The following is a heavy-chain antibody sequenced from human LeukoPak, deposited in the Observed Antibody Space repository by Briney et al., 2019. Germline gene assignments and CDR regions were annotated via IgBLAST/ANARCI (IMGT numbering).Heavy chain of an antibody. CDR1: GYSFTNYG. D-gene: IGHD1-26*01. CDR3: ARERGSGSYEGLDAFDI. Sequence: APLKVSCMASGYSFTNYGITWVRQAPGQGPEWMGWISSYNGYTKYAQKFQGRVTMTTDRFTNTAYVELRSLRSEDTAVYYCARERGSGSYEGLDAFDIWGQGTMVTVSS. V-gene: IGHV1-18*01. J-gene: IGHJ3*02. CDR2: ISSYNGYT.